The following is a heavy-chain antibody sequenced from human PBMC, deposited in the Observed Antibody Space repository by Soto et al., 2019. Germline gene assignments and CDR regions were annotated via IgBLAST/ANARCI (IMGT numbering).Heavy chain of an antibody. CDR2: IYYSGST. V-gene: IGHV4-59*01. CDR1: GGSISSYY. CDR3: ARDVGAWELTGFDP. J-gene: IGHJ5*02. Sequence: SETLSLTCTVSGGSISSYYWSWIRQPPGKGLEWIGYIYYSGSTNYNPSLKSRVTISVDTSKNQFSLKLSSVTAADTAVYYCARDVGAWELTGFDPWGQGTLVTV. D-gene: IGHD1-26*01.